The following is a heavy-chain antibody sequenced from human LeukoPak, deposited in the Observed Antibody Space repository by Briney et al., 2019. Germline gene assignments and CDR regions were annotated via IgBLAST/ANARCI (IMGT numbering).Heavy chain of an antibody. CDR1: GFTFSNYW. CDR2: INSDGSTR. J-gene: IGHJ5*02. Sequence: GGSLRLSCAASGFTFSNYWMHWVRQAPGKGLEWVLRINSDGSTRNYADSVKGRFTISRDNAKNAVYLQMNSLRAEDTAVYHCITAGASGTYGRFDPWGQGTLVTVSS. CDR3: ITAGASGTYGRFDP. D-gene: IGHD3-10*01. V-gene: IGHV3-74*01.